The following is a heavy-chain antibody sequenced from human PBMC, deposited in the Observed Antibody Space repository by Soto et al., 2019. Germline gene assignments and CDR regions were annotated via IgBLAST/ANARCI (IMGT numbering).Heavy chain of an antibody. Sequence: EVQLVESGGGLVKPGGSLRLSCAASGFTFSSYSMNWVRQAPGKGLEWVSSISSSSSYIYYADSVKGRLTISRDNAKNSLYLQMNSLRAEDTAVYYCARELYSGYDPGIFDYWGQGTLVTVSS. D-gene: IGHD5-12*01. J-gene: IGHJ4*02. V-gene: IGHV3-21*01. CDR1: GFTFSSYS. CDR3: ARELYSGYDPGIFDY. CDR2: ISSSSSYI.